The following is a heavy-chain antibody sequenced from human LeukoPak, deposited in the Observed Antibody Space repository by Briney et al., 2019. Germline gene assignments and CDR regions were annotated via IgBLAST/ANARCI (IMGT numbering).Heavy chain of an antibody. D-gene: IGHD2-2*01. CDR3: AKEGPSSYCTTNSGYEEGGLDY. J-gene: IGHJ4*02. Sequence: GGSLRLSCAASEFTFSRYGVHWVRQAPGKGLEWVAFIRYDGSIKYYADSVKGRFTIARDNSQNTLYLQMNSLRVEDTAVYYCAKEGPSSYCTTNSGYEEGGLDYWGRGTLATVSS. CDR1: EFTFSRYG. CDR2: IRYDGSIK. V-gene: IGHV3-30*02.